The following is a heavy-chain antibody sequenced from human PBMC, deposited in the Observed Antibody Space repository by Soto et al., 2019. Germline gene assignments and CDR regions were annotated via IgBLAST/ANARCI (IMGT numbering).Heavy chain of an antibody. Sequence: GGSLRLSCAASGFTFSNAWMNWVRQAPGKGLEWVGRIKSKTDGGTTDYPAPVKGRFTISRDDSKNTLYLQMNSLKTEDTAVYYCTTGPGYYDSSARGFNDYWGQGTLVTVSS. V-gene: IGHV3-15*07. CDR3: TTGPGYYDSSARGFNDY. CDR2: IKSKTDGGTT. J-gene: IGHJ4*02. D-gene: IGHD3-22*01. CDR1: GFTFSNAW.